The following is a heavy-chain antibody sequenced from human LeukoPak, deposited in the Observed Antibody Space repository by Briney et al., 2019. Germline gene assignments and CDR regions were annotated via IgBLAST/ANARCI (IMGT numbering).Heavy chain of an antibody. D-gene: IGHD3-9*01. J-gene: IGHJ4*02. CDR3: VIWGDYDVLTGYYVPDY. CDR1: GFTFSNYA. V-gene: IGHV3-23*01. Sequence: HPGGSLRLSCVASGFTFSNYAMSWVRQAPGKGQEWVSAITGSGTNRYYADSLKGRFTTSRDNSKNTVFLQMNSLRHEDTAIYYCVIWGDYDVLTGYYVPDYWGQGTLVTVAS. CDR2: ITGSGTNR.